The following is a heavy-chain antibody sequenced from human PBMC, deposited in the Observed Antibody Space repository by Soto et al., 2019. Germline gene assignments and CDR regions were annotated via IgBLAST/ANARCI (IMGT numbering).Heavy chain of an antibody. CDR3: AYPWSGYQNWFDP. Sequence: SVKVSCKASGGTFSSYAISWVRQAPGQGLEWMGGIIPIFGTANYAQKFQGRVTITADESTSTAYMELSSLRSEDTAVYYCAYPWSGYQNWFDPWGQGTLVTVSS. V-gene: IGHV1-69*13. CDR1: GGTFSSYA. CDR2: IIPIFGTA. D-gene: IGHD3-3*01. J-gene: IGHJ5*02.